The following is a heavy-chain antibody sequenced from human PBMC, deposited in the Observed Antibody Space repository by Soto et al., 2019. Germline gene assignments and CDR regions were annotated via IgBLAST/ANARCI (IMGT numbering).Heavy chain of an antibody. CDR3: AKVGTIITGTLNWFDP. J-gene: IGHJ5*02. CDR1: GFTLSSYA. CDR2: ISGSGGST. D-gene: IGHD1-20*01. Sequence: GGALRLSCSASGFTLSSYAMSWVRQAPGKGLEWVSAISGSGGSTYYADSVKGRFTISRDNSKNTLYLQMNSLRAEDTAVYYCAKVGTIITGTLNWFDPWGQGTLVTVSS. V-gene: IGHV3-23*01.